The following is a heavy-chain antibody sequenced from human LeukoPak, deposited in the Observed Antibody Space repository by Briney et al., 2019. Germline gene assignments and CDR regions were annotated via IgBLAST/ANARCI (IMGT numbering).Heavy chain of an antibody. CDR3: TRNRGGATGYMDV. CDR2: IRSKAYGGTT. D-gene: IGHD1-26*01. Sequence: GGSLRLSCTASGFTFGDYAMSWVRQAPGKGLEWVGFIRSKAYGGTTEYAASVKGRFTISRDDSKSIAYLQMNSLKTEDTAVYYCTRNRGGATGYMDVWGKGTTVTISS. CDR1: GFTFGDYA. V-gene: IGHV3-49*04. J-gene: IGHJ6*03.